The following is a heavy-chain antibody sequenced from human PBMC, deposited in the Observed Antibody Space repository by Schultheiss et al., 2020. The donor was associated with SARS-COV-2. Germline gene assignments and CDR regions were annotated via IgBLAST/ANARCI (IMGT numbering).Heavy chain of an antibody. CDR2: IYHSGST. D-gene: IGHD6-13*01. CDR1: GYSISSGYY. Sequence: SETLSLTCAVSGYSISSGYYWGWIRQPPGKGLEWIGSIYHSGSTYYNPSLKSRVTISVDTSKNQFSLKLSSVTAADTAVYYCARLGLGIAKTDYWGQGTLVTVSS. J-gene: IGHJ4*02. V-gene: IGHV4-38-2*01. CDR3: ARLGLGIAKTDY.